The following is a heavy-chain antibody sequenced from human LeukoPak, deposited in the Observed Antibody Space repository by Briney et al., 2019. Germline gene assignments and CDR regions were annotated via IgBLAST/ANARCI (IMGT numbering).Heavy chain of an antibody. D-gene: IGHD4-23*01. V-gene: IGHV3-66*01. CDR3: ARDRLTPYYYGMDV. J-gene: IGHJ6*02. CDR1: QFTFSIYA. CDR2: IYSGGST. Sequence: GGSLRLSCTASQFTFSIYAMSWVRQAPGKGLEWVSVIYSGGSTYYADSVKGRFTISRDNSKNTLYLQMNSLRAEDTAVYYCARDRLTPYYYGMDVWGQGTTVTVSS.